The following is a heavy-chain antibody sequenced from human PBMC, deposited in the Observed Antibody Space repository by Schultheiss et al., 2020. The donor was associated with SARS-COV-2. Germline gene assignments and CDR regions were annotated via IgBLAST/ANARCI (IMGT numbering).Heavy chain of an antibody. D-gene: IGHD3-22*01. CDR3: ARLPYYYDSSGYYLAAAFDI. J-gene: IGHJ3*02. V-gene: IGHV4-39*01. CDR1: GGSISSGGYY. Sequence: SETLSLTCTVSGGSISSGGYYWSWIRQPPGKGLEWIGYIYHSGSTYYNPSLKSRVTISVDTSKNQFSLKLSSVTAADTAVYYCARLPYYYDSSGYYLAAAFDIWGQGTMVTVSS. CDR2: IYHSGST.